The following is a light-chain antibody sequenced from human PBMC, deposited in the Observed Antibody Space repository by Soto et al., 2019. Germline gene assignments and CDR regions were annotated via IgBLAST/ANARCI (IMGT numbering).Light chain of an antibody. CDR3: SSYTSSSTPDV. CDR1: SSDVGSYNL. J-gene: IGLJ1*01. V-gene: IGLV2-14*02. Sequence: QSVLTQPASVSGSPGQSITISCTGTSSDVGSYNLVSWYQQHPGKAPKLMIYDVSNRPSGVSNRFSGSKSGNTASLTISGLQAEDEADYYCSSYTSSSTPDVFGTGTKLTVL. CDR2: DVS.